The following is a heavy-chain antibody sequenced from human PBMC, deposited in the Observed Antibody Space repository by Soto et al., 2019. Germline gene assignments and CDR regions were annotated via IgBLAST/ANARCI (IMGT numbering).Heavy chain of an antibody. V-gene: IGHV3-23*01. CDR2: ISGSGGST. Sequence: GGSLRLSCAASGFTFSSYAMSWVRQAPGKGLEWVSAISGSGGSTYYADSVKGRFTISRDNSKNTLYLQMNSLRAEDTAVYYCAKDPPPIWFGELYYFDYWGQGTLVTVSS. J-gene: IGHJ4*02. D-gene: IGHD3-10*01. CDR1: GFTFSSYA. CDR3: AKDPPPIWFGELYYFDY.